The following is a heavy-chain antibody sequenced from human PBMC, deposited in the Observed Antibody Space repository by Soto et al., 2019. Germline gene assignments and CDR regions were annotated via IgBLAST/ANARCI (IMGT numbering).Heavy chain of an antibody. D-gene: IGHD6-19*01. CDR1: GFTFSSYG. Sequence: QVQLVESGGGVVQPGRSLRLSCAASGFTFSSYGMHWVRQAPGKGLEWVAVISYDGSNKYYADSVKGRFTISRDNSKNTLYLQMNSLRSEDTAVYYCAKDTGQYSSGWYGAFDIWGQGTMVTVSS. V-gene: IGHV3-30*18. CDR3: AKDTGQYSSGWYGAFDI. CDR2: ISYDGSNK. J-gene: IGHJ3*02.